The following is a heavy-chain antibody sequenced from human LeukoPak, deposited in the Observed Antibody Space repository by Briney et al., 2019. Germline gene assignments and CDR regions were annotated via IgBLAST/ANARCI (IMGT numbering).Heavy chain of an antibody. CDR3: AGGSGWNFDY. Sequence: ASVKVSCKASGYTLTGYYMQWVRQAPGQGLEWMGWIKPNSGGTNYAQKFQGRVTMTRDTSISTAYMELSRLTSDDTAVYYCAGGSGWNFDYWGQGTLVTVPS. CDR1: GYTLTGYY. V-gene: IGHV1-2*02. J-gene: IGHJ4*02. D-gene: IGHD6-19*01. CDR2: IKPNSGGT.